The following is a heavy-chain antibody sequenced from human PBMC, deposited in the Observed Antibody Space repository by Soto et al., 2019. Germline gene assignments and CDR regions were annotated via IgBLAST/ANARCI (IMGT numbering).Heavy chain of an antibody. CDR2: IYPDDSDT. CDR3: LRVKDELIWTNWFDG. D-gene: IGHD3-10*01. V-gene: IGHV5-51*01. Sequence: PEDSLTTSCKGPGYSFSLYWIGWVRQMPGKGLEWMAIIYPDDSDTKYSSSFQGQVTISADKSISTAYLHWSSLKASDTAMYYCLRVKDELIWTNWFDGWGQGTKVTVSS. CDR1: GYSFSLYW. J-gene: IGHJ5*02.